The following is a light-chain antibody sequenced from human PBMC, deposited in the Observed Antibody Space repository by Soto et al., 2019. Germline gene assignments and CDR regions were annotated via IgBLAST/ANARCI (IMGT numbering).Light chain of an antibody. Sequence: EVVLTQSPATLSLSLGETATLSCRASEIVVNDYLVWYQQRPGLAPRLLIYDAFNRATGVPGRFSGSGSGTDFTLTSTTVEPDDSGLYFCQQYGTSPWTFGPGT. V-gene: IGKV3D-20*01. CDR3: QQYGTSPWT. CDR1: EIVVNDY. CDR2: DAF. J-gene: IGKJ1*01.